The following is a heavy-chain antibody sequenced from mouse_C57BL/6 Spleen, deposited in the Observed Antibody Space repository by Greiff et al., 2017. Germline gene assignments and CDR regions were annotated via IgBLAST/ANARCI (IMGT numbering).Heavy chain of an antibody. CDR3: ARTTGAWDYYAMDY. CDR2: IDPSDSYT. V-gene: IGHV1-69*01. CDR1: GYTFTSYW. Sequence: VQLQQSGAELVMPGASVKLSCKASGYTFTSYWMHWVKQRPGQGLEWIGEIDPSDSYTNYNQKFKGKSTLTEDKSSSTAYMQLSSLTSEDSAVYDCARTTGAWDYYAMDYWGQGTSVTVSS. J-gene: IGHJ4*01. D-gene: IGHD4-1*02.